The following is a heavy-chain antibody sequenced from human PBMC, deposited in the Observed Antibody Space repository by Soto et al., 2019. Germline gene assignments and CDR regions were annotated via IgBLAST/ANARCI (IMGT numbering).Heavy chain of an antibody. D-gene: IGHD4-17*01. Sequence: GGSLRLSCAASGFTFSSYSMNWVRQAPGKGLEWVSYISSSSSTIYYADSVKGRFTISRDNAKNSLYLQMNSLRAEDTAVYYCARARYGDYVLVAFDIWGQGTMVTVSS. V-gene: IGHV3-48*01. J-gene: IGHJ3*02. CDR2: ISSSSSTI. CDR1: GFTFSSYS. CDR3: ARARYGDYVLVAFDI.